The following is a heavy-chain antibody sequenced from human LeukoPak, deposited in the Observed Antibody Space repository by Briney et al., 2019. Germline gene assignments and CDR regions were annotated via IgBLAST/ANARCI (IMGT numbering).Heavy chain of an antibody. J-gene: IGHJ4*02. CDR1: GFTFSSYA. V-gene: IGHV3-30-3*01. Sequence: GGSLRLSCAASGFTFSSYAMHWVRQAPGKGLEWVAVISYDGSNKYYADSVKGRFTISRDNSKNTLCLQMNSLRAEDTAVYYCARGGEVVYDYWGQGTLVTVSS. D-gene: IGHD5/OR15-5a*01. CDR3: ARGGEVVYDY. CDR2: ISYDGSNK.